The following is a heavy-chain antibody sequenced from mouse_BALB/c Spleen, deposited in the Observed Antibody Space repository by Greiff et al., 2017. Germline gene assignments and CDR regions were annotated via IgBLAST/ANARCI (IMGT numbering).Heavy chain of an antibody. Sequence: VQLQQPGAELVRPGASVKLSCKATGYTFTSYWINWVKQRPGHGLAWIGNIYPSDSYTNYNQKFRDKATLTVDKSSSTAYMQLSSPTSEDSAVFYCSRKVIYGYWYFDVWGAGTTVTVSS. D-gene: IGHD1-1*01. J-gene: IGHJ1*01. CDR1: GYTFTSYW. CDR2: IYPSDSYT. V-gene: IGHV1-69*02. CDR3: SRKVIYGYWYFDV.